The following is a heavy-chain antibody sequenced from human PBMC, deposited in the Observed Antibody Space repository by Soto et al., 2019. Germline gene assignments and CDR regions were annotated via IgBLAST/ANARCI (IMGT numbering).Heavy chain of an antibody. CDR2: INGGSTT. J-gene: IGHJ6*02. CDR1: GYTFSSYA. Sequence: GGSLRLSCAASGYTFSSYAMSWVRQAPGKGLEWVTAINGGSTTYYADSVKGRFIISRDNSKNTLYLQMNSLRAEDTAVYYCAKDKDWSGVYGMDVWGQGTTVTVSS. D-gene: IGHD3-3*01. V-gene: IGHV3-23*01. CDR3: AKDKDWSGVYGMDV.